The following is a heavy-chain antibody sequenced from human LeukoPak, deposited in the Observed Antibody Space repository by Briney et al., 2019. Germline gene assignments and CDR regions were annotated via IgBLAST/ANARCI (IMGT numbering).Heavy chain of an antibody. CDR3: ANSYYYYDSSGPLNY. CDR2: IIPIFGTA. CDR1: GGTFSSYA. V-gene: IGHV1-69*01. D-gene: IGHD3-22*01. J-gene: IGHJ4*02. Sequence: GSSVKVSCKASGGTFSSYAISWVRQAPGQGLEWMGGIIPIFGTANYAQKFQGRVTITADESTSTAYMELSSLRSEDTAVYYCANSYYYYDSSGPLNYWGQGTLVTVSS.